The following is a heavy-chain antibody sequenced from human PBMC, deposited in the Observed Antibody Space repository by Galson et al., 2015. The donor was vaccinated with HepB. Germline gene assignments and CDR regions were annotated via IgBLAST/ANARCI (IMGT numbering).Heavy chain of an antibody. Sequence: SLRLSCAASGFTFSSYGMHWVRQAPGKGLEWVAVISYDGSNKYYADSVKGRFTISRDNSKNTLYLQMNSLRAEDTAVYYCAKEMYYYDSSGYYYDYFDYWGQGTLVTVSS. CDR1: GFTFSSYG. CDR3: AKEMYYYDSSGYYYDYFDY. V-gene: IGHV3-30*18. D-gene: IGHD3-22*01. J-gene: IGHJ4*02. CDR2: ISYDGSNK.